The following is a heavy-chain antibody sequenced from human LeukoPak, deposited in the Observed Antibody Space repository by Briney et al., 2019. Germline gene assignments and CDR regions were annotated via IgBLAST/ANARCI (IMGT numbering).Heavy chain of an antibody. CDR1: GDIASGNSVT. D-gene: IGHD1-26*01. J-gene: IGHJ5*02. CDR3: ARRAGSSLAHWFDP. V-gene: IGHV6-1*01. CDR2: TYYRSKWYN. Sequence: SQTLSLTCAISGDIASGNSVTWNWIRQSPSRGLEWLGRTYYRSKWYNDYAVSVKSRITINPDTSKNQFSLRLNSVIAADTAVYFCARRAGSSLAHWFDPWGQGTLVTVSS.